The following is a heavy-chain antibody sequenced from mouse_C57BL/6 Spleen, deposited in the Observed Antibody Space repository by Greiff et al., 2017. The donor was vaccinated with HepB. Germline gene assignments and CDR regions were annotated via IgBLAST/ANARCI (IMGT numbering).Heavy chain of an antibody. J-gene: IGHJ1*03. V-gene: IGHV1-52*01. D-gene: IGHD1-1*01. CDR2: IDPSDSET. CDR1: GYTFTSYW. Sequence: QVQLQQPGAELVRPGSSVKLSCKASGYTFTSYWMHWVKQRPIQGLEWIGNIDPSDSETHYNQKFKDKATLTVDKSSSTAYMQLSSLTAEDSAVYYCARKGDYYGSSHRYFDVWGTGTTVTVSS. CDR3: ARKGDYYGSSHRYFDV.